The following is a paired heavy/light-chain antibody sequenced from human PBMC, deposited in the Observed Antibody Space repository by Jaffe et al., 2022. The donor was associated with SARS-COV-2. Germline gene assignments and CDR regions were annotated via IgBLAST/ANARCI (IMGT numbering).Light chain of an antibody. CDR2: RAS. CDR1: QSISTW. CDR3: LQYNTYPYT. J-gene: IGKJ2*01. Sequence: DIQMTQSPSTLSASVGDRVTITCRASQSISTWLAWYQQKPGKAPKLLIYRASPLQSGVPSRFSGGGSGTEFTLTISSLQPDDFATYYCLQYNTYPYTFGQGTKLEIK. V-gene: IGKV1-5*03.
Heavy chain of an antibody. CDR1: GFSLSTSGVG. CDR2: IYWDDDD. J-gene: IGHJ4*02. CDR3: SHYYYGSGGFSFDY. Sequence: QITLKESGPTLVKPTQTLTLTCTFSGFSLSTSGVGVGWFRQPPGKALEWLAVIYWDDDDRYSPSLNSRVTITKDTSKNQVVLTMTDLDPVDTATYYCSHYYYGSGGFSFDYWGQGILVTVS. D-gene: IGHD3-10*01. V-gene: IGHV2-5*02.